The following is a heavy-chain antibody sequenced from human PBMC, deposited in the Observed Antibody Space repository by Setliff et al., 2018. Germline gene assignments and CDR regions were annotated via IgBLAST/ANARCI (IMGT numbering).Heavy chain of an antibody. CDR3: ARRYFDSGSYFYFDY. CDR1: GASTNSGDYY. CDR2: VDFSGKT. V-gene: IGHV4-30-4*08. D-gene: IGHD3-10*01. Sequence: TSETLSLTCTVSGASTNSGDYYWSWIRQRPGKALEYIGYVDFSGKTDYNPSLKSRLTMSFDTSKNQFSLRLRSVSAADTAVYFCARRYFDSGSYFYFDYWGQGTRVTVSS. J-gene: IGHJ4*02.